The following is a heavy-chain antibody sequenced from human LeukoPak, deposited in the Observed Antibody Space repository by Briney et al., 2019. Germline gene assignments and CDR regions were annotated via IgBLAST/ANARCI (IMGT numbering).Heavy chain of an antibody. Sequence: GGSLRLSCAASGFTFSSYSMNWVRQAPGKGLEWVSSISSSSSYIYYADSEKGRFTISRDNAKNSLYLQMNSLRAEDTAVYYCARATAYSIAAFDYWGQGTLVTVSP. CDR3: ARATAYSIAAFDY. CDR1: GFTFSSYS. CDR2: ISSSSSYI. D-gene: IGHD6-13*01. J-gene: IGHJ4*02. V-gene: IGHV3-21*01.